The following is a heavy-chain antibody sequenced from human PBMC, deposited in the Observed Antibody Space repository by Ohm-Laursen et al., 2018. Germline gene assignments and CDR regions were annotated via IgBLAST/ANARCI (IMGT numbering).Heavy chain of an antibody. CDR3: ARDPTGNHFDY. J-gene: IGHJ4*02. CDR1: GFTFSSYS. D-gene: IGHD1-14*01. V-gene: IGHV3-48*01. Sequence: SLRLSCAASGFTFSSYSMIWVRQAPGKGLEWVSYISSSSSTIYYADSVKGRFTISRDNAKNSLYLQMNSLRAEDTAVYYCARDPTGNHFDYWGQGTLVTVSS. CDR2: ISSSSSTI.